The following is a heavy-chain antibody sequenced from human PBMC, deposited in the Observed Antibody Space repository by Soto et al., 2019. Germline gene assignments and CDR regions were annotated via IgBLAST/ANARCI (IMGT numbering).Heavy chain of an antibody. CDR1: GGTFSSYA. J-gene: IGHJ4*02. Sequence: GASVKVSCKASGGTFSSYAISWVRQAPGQGLEWMGGIIPIFGTANYAQKFQGRVTITADESTSTAYMELSSLRSEDTAVYYCARVVVGADRLWGQGTLVTVSS. CDR3: ARVVVGADRL. CDR2: IIPIFGTA. D-gene: IGHD1-26*01. V-gene: IGHV1-69*13.